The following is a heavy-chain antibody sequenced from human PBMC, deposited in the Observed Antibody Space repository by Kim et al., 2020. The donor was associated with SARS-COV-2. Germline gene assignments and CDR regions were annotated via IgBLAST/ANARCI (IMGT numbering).Heavy chain of an antibody. J-gene: IGHJ6*03. Sequence: SETLSLTCAVYGGSFSGYYWSWIRQPPGKGLEWIGGINHSGSTNYNPSLKSRVTISVDTSKNQFSLKLSSVTAADTAVYYCARGTRQWLVLRTYRWYYM. CDR1: GGSFSGYY. V-gene: IGHV4-34*01. D-gene: IGHD6-19*01. CDR2: INHSGST. CDR3: ARGTRQWLVLRTYRWYYM.